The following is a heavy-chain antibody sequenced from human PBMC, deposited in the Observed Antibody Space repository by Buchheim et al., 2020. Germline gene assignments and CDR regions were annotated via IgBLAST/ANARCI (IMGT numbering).Heavy chain of an antibody. V-gene: IGHV4-34*02. CDR3: ARCGYHDSSGYYHTFDY. D-gene: IGHD3-22*01. J-gene: IGHJ4*02. CDR1: GESFSGYY. CDR2: INHSGST. Sequence: QVQLQQWGAGLLKPSETLSLTCAVYGESFSGYYWSWIRQPPGKGLEWIGEINHSGSTNYNSSLKSRLTISVDTSQNQFSLKLSSVTAADTAVYYCARCGYHDSSGYYHTFDYWGQGTL.